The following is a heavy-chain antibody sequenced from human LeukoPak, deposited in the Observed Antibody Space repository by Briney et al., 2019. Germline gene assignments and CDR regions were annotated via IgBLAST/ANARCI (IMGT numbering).Heavy chain of an antibody. V-gene: IGHV6-1*01. CDR1: GDCVSVKSDV. J-gene: IGHJ3*02. CDR3: ARDADWAYDAFDI. Sequence: SQTLSLTCAISGDCVSVKSDVWNWIRQSPSRGLEWLGRTYYRSKWINDYATSVKSRIIISPDTSKNQFSLHLNSVTPEDTAVYYCARDADWAYDAFDIWGQGTMVTVSS. CDR2: TYYRSKWIN. D-gene: IGHD3-9*01.